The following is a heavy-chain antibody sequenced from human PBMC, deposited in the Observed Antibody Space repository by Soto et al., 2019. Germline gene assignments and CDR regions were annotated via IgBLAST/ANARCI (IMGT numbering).Heavy chain of an antibody. CDR1: GFTFSTHA. Sequence: QEQVVESGGGVVQPGRSLRLSCAASGFTFSTHAMHWVRQAPGRGLEWVAIISYDGTTTDYADSVKGRFTISRDNSKNAVYLQMNSLRSEDTAPYYCARDWRTAGTTGWFDPWGQGTLVTVSS. CDR3: ARDWRTAGTTGWFDP. V-gene: IGHV3-30-3*01. D-gene: IGHD6-13*01. CDR2: ISYDGTTT. J-gene: IGHJ5*02.